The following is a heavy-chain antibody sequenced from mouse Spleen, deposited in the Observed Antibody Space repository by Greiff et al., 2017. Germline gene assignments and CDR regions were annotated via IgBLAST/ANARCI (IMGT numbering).Heavy chain of an antibody. CDR3: ARQDYGYGGAMDY. Sequence: EVQVVESGGGLVKLGGSLKLSCAASGFTFSSYAMSWVRQTPETRLEWVATISSGGGNTYYPDSVKGRFTISRDNAKNTLYLQMSSLKSEDTAMYYCARQDYGYGGAMDYWGQGTSVTVSS. D-gene: IGHD1-2*01. CDR1: GFTFSSYA. J-gene: IGHJ4*01. CDR2: ISSGGGNT. V-gene: IGHV5-9-3*01.